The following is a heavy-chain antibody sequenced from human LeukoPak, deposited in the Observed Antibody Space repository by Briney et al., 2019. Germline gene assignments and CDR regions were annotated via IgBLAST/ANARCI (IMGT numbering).Heavy chain of an antibody. V-gene: IGHV4-59*01. J-gene: IGHJ4*02. D-gene: IGHD1-1*01. CDR2: IYDTGNT. CDR1: GGPLSAYY. CDR3: ASGETGSTLGGY. Sequence: SETLSLTCTVPGGPLSAYYWTWIRQPPGKGLEWIGYIYDTGNTNYNPSLKSRVTISVDTSKNQFSLKLTSVTAAGTAVYYCASGETGSTLGGYWGQGTLVTVSS.